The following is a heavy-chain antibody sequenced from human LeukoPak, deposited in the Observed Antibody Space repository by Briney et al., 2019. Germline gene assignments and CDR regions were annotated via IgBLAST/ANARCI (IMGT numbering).Heavy chain of an antibody. J-gene: IGHJ6*02. Sequence: PSETLSLTCAVYGGSFSGYYWSWIRQPPGKGLEWIGEINHSGSTNYNPSLKSRVTISVDTSKNQFSLKLSSVTAADTAVYYRARFRPTTVTLYYYYYGMDVWGQGTTVTVSS. CDR1: GGSFSGYY. V-gene: IGHV4-34*01. CDR3: ARFRPTTVTLYYYYYGMDV. D-gene: IGHD4-17*01. CDR2: INHSGST.